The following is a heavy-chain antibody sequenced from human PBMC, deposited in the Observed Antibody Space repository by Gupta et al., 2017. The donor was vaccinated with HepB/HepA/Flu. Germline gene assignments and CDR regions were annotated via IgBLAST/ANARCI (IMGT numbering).Heavy chain of an antibody. Sequence: VQLVQSGVEGKKPGASVKVSCKASGYIFSNHGITWVRQASGQGLEWMGWSNPYIGNTKYAKKFQGRLSMTTDTSTNTAYMELRSLRSDDTAVYFCARFPIVDCVETLYMDGGGQGTTVTVSS. CDR2: SNPYIGNT. V-gene: IGHV1-18*01. D-gene: IGHD2-15*01. CDR1: GYIFSNHG. CDR3: ARFPIVDCVETLYMDG. J-gene: IGHJ6*02.